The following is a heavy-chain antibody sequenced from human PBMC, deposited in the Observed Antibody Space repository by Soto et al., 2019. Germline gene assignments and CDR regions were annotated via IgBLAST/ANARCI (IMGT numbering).Heavy chain of an antibody. CDR2: IIPNVDAA. V-gene: IGHV1-69*13. D-gene: IGHD3-22*01. CDR3: AKGSYYDASSSFDTRGMYYRYFGLDV. CDR1: GDTFNNYA. J-gene: IGHJ6*02. Sequence: ASVKVSCKASGDTFNNYAIRWVRQAPGQGLEWVGGIIPNVDAANSAQKFQGRVTITADESTSTAYMELSRLRSEDTAVYYCAKGSYYDASSSFDTRGMYYRYFGLDVWGQGTPVTVSS.